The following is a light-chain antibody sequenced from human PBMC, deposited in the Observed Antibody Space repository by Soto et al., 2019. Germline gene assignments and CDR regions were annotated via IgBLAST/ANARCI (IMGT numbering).Light chain of an antibody. CDR3: LLAYPGVRV. V-gene: IGLV7-46*01. CDR2: DTS. Sequence: QTVVTQEPSLTVSPGGTVTRTCASSTGTVTSAHYPFWFQQRPGQALRTLIYDTSNKHSSTPARFSGSLLGGKAALTLSGAQPEDEADYYCLLAYPGVRVFGGGTKLTVL. CDR1: TGTVTSAHY. J-gene: IGLJ3*02.